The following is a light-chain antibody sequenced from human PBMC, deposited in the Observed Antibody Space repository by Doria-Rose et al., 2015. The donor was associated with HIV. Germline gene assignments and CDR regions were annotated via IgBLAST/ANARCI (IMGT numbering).Light chain of an antibody. CDR2: DVS. CDR3: SSYTTSSTLV. CDR1: STDVGGYNY. J-gene: IGLJ3*02. Sequence: GQSIIISCTGTSTDVGGYNYVSWYQQHPGKAPKLMIYDVSNRPSGVSNRFSGSKSGNTASLTISGLQAEDEADYYCSSYTTSSTLVFGGGTKLTVL. V-gene: IGLV2-14*03.